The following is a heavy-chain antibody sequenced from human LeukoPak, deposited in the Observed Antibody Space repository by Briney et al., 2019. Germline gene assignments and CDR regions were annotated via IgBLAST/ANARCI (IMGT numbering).Heavy chain of an antibody. CDR1: GYTFTSYG. V-gene: IGHV1-18*01. Sequence: ASVKVSCKASGYTFTSYGISWVRQAPGQGLEWMGWISAYNGNTNYAQKLQGRVTMTTDTSTSTAYMELRSLRSDDTAVYYCARAYSSSWYGNWFDPWGQGTLVTVSS. CDR3: ARAYSSSWYGNWFDP. D-gene: IGHD6-13*01. J-gene: IGHJ5*02. CDR2: ISAYNGNT.